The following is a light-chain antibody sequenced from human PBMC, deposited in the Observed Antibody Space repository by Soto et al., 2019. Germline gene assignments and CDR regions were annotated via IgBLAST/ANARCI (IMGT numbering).Light chain of an antibody. V-gene: IGLV2-14*01. Sequence: QSALTQPASVSGSPGQSITISCTGTSSDVGSYNYVSWYQQHPGKAPKLMIYEVNNRPSGVSNRFSGSKSGNTASLTISGLQAEDEGNYYRSSYTSISTRVFGGGTQLTVL. CDR3: SSYTSISTRV. CDR2: EVN. CDR1: SSDVGSYNY. J-gene: IGLJ3*02.